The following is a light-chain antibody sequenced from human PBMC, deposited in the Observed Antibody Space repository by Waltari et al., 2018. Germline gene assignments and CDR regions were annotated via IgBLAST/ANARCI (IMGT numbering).Light chain of an antibody. CDR2: GAS. CDR3: QHHFRLPAT. V-gene: IGKV3-20*01. J-gene: IGKJ1*01. CDR1: QSISRY. Sequence: IMLPQSPGTLSLSPGERATLSCRASQSISRYLAWYQQKPGQAPRLLIYGASTRATGIPDRFSGSGSGTDFSLTISGLEPEDSAVYYCQHHFRLPATFGQGP.